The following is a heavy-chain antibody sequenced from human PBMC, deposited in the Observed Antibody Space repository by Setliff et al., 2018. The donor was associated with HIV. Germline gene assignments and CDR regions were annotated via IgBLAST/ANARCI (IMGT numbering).Heavy chain of an antibody. V-gene: IGHV1-46*01. CDR2: ITPSGGST. CDR1: GYIFTSHK. D-gene: IGHD3-22*01. Sequence: ASVKVSCKASGYIFTSHKIHWVRQAPGQGLEWMGIITPSGGSTSYAQKFQGRVTMTRDTSTSTVYMELSSLRSEDTAVYYCATTKGLSSGYDYWGQGTLVTVSS. CDR3: ATTKGLSSGYDY. J-gene: IGHJ4*02.